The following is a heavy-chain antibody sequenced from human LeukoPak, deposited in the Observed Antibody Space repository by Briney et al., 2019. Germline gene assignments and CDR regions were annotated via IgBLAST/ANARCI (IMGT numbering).Heavy chain of an antibody. CDR2: INHSGST. CDR3: ARSVAGTED. Sequence: PSETLSLTCAVYGGSFSGYYWSWIRQPPGKGLEWIGEINHSGSTNYNPSLKSRVTISVDTSKNQFSLKLSSVTAADTAVYYCARSVAGTEDWGQGTLVTVSS. CDR1: GGSFSGYY. D-gene: IGHD6-19*01. V-gene: IGHV4-34*01. J-gene: IGHJ4*02.